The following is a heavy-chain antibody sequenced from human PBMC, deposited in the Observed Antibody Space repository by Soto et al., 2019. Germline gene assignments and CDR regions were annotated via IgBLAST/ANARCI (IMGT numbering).Heavy chain of an antibody. J-gene: IGHJ4*02. CDR3: ARDLWSEGFGERLDY. D-gene: IGHD3-10*01. V-gene: IGHV3-30-3*01. Sequence: QVQLVESGGGVVQPGRSLRLSCVASGFTFTTYAMQWVRQAPGKGLEWVAVMSSDGSNTYYADSVKGRFTISRDNSKNTLYLQMSTVRAVDTAVYFCARDLWSEGFGERLDYWGQGTLVTVSS. CDR1: GFTFTTYA. CDR2: MSSDGSNT.